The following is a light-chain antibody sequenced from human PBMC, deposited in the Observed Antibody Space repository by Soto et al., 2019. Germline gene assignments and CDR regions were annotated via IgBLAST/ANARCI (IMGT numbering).Light chain of an antibody. Sequence: QSALTQPASVSGSPGQSITISCTGTSSDVGFYNYVSWYQQHPGKAPKLMIYEVSHRPSGVSNRFSGSKSGNTASLTIFGLQAEDEANYYCSSYTSSSTLVFGGGTKLTVL. J-gene: IGLJ2*01. CDR2: EVS. CDR1: SSDVGFYNY. CDR3: SSYTSSSTLV. V-gene: IGLV2-14*01.